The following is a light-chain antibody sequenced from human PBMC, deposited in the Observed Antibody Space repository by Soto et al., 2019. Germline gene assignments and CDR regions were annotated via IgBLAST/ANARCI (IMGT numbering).Light chain of an antibody. CDR1: SSNIGNNY. Sequence: QSALTQPPSVSAAPGQKVTISCSGSSSNIGNNYVSWYQQLPGTAPKLLIYENNKRPSGIPDRFSGSKSGTSATLGITGLQTGDEADYYCGKWDSSLSAGGVFGGGTKVTVL. J-gene: IGLJ3*02. CDR3: GKWDSSLSAGGV. CDR2: ENN. V-gene: IGLV1-51*02.